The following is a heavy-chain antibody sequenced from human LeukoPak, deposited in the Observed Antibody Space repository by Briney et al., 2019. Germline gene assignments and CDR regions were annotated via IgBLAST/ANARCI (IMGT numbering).Heavy chain of an antibody. CDR3: ARAHYYDSSGYYLYNWFDP. CDR2: MNPNSGNT. J-gene: IGHJ5*02. V-gene: IGHV1-8*01. Sequence: ASVKVSCKASGYTFTNYDINWVRQATGQGLEWMGWMNPNSGNTGYAQKFQGRVTMTRNTSISTAYMELSSLRSEDTAVYYCARAHYYDSSGYYLYNWFDPWGQGTLVTVSS. D-gene: IGHD3-22*01. CDR1: GYTFTNYD.